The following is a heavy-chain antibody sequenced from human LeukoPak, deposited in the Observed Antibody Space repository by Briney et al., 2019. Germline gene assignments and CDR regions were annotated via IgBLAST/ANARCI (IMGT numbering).Heavy chain of an antibody. CDR2: INPSGGST. CDR1: GYTFTSYY. CDR3: ARATPNRGYSYGEVDYFDY. J-gene: IGHJ4*02. D-gene: IGHD5-18*01. V-gene: IGHV1-46*01. Sequence: ASVKVSCKASGYTFTSYYMHRVRQAPGQGLEWMGIINPSGGSTSYAQKFQGRVTMTRDTSTSTVYMELSSLRSEDTAVYYCARATPNRGYSYGEVDYFDYWGQGTLVTVSS.